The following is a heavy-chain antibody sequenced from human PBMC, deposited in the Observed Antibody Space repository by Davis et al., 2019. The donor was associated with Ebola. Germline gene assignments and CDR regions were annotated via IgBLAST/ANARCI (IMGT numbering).Heavy chain of an antibody. V-gene: IGHV4-34*01. J-gene: IGHJ2*01. D-gene: IGHD5-24*01. CDR2: INHSGST. CDR3: ARQRWLQSPITWYFDL. Sequence: MPSETLSLTCAIYGGSFSGYYWSWIRQPPGKGLEWIGKINHSGSTNYNPSLGSRVTISVDTSKNQFSLKVSSVTAADTAVYYCARQRWLQSPITWYFDLWGRGTPVTVSS. CDR1: GGSFSGYY.